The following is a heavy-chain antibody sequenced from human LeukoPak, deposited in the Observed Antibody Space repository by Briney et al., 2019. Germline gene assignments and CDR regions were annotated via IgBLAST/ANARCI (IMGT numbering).Heavy chain of an antibody. Sequence: SQTLSLTCAISGDSVSSNSAAWNWIRQSPSRGLEWLGRTYYRSKWYNDYAVSVKSRITINPDTSKNQISLQLNSVTPEDTAVYYCARTYDSSGYYILVFDYWGQGTLVTVSS. CDR3: ARTYDSSGYYILVFDY. J-gene: IGHJ4*02. D-gene: IGHD3-22*01. CDR1: GDSVSSNSAA. CDR2: TYYRSKWYN. V-gene: IGHV6-1*01.